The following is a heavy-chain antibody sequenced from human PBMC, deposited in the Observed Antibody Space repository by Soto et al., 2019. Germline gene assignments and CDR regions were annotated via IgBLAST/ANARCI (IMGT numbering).Heavy chain of an antibody. D-gene: IGHD2-2*01. CDR3: AKGAIVVVPAAADFDY. Sequence: HPGGSLRLSCAASGFTFSSYAMSWVRQAPGKGLEWVSAISGSGGSTYYADSVKGRFTISRDNSKNTLYLQMNSLRAEDTAVYYCAKGAIVVVPAAADFDYWGQGTLVTVSS. V-gene: IGHV3-23*01. CDR1: GFTFSSYA. J-gene: IGHJ4*02. CDR2: ISGSGGST.